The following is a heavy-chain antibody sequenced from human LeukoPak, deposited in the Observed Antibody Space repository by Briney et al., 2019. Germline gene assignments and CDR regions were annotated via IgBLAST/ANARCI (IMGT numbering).Heavy chain of an antibody. CDR2: IYPSGTT. Sequence: SETLSLTCTVSGGSISGYFWNWIRQPAGKGLEWIGRIYPSGTTNYNPSLKSRVTMSVDTSKNQFSLRLSSVTAADTAVYYSARGVSVLLWFGESNDAFDIWGQGTMVTVSS. CDR1: GGSISGYF. D-gene: IGHD3-10*01. CDR3: ARGVSVLLWFGESNDAFDI. V-gene: IGHV4-4*07. J-gene: IGHJ3*02.